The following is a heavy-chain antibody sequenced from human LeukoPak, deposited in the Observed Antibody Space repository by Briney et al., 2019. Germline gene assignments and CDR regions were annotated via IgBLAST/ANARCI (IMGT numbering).Heavy chain of an antibody. CDR3: AKGTGQYYSDY. V-gene: IGHV3-23*01. CDR1: GFTFSSYA. J-gene: IGHJ4*02. CDR2: ISGFGGGT. D-gene: IGHD1-1*01. Sequence: GGSLRLSCAASGFTFSSYAMSWVRQPPGKGLEWVPGISGFGGGTFYADSVKGRFTISRDNSKNTLYLQMSSLRVEDTAIFYCAKGTGQYYSDYWGQGTLVTVSS.